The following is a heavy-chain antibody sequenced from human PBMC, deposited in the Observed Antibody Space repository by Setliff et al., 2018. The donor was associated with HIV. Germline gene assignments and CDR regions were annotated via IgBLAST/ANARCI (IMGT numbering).Heavy chain of an antibody. CDR3: ARGGRSDGYHIAS. Sequence: KTSETLSLTCTVSGGSISSYFWTWIRQSPEKGLEWIGYIYHYGSPNYNPSLQGRVTLSVDTSKNQFSLTLTSVTAADTAVYYCARGGRSDGYHIASWGQGILVTV. CDR1: GGSISSYF. D-gene: IGHD2-15*01. V-gene: IGHV4-59*01. J-gene: IGHJ4*02. CDR2: IYHYGSP.